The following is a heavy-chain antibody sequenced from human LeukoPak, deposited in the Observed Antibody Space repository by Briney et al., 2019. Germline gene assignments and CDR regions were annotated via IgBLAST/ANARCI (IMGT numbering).Heavy chain of an antibody. CDR2: IKQDGSGK. CDR3: AREVWGPEY. J-gene: IGHJ4*02. Sequence: GGSLRLSCAASGFTFTKYWMTWVRQAPGKGLEWVGNIKQDGSGKNYMDSVKGRFTISRDNTKNSVYLQMISLRAEDTAVYYCAREVWGPEYWGQGTLVTVSS. CDR1: GFTFTKYW. D-gene: IGHD1-14*01. V-gene: IGHV3-7*01.